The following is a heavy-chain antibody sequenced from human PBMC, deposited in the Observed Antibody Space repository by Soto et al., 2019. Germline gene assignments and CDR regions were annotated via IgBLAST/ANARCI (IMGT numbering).Heavy chain of an antibody. D-gene: IGHD2-15*01. V-gene: IGHV4-30-4*01. J-gene: IGHJ5*02. CDR3: ARARFYCSGGSCQKGNWFDP. CDR2: IYYSGNT. CDR1: GASINSGDYY. Sequence: PXETLSLTCTVAGASINSGDYYWSWIRQPPGTSLEWIGYIYYSGNTYNNPSLKSRSSMSVDRSKDQFFLKLRSVTAADTAVYYCARARFYCSGGSCQKGNWFDPWGQGALVTVSS.